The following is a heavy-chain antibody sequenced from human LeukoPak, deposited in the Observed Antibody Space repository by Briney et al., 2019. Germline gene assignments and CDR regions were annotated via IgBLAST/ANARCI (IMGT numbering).Heavy chain of an antibody. CDR3: TTVDCSGGSCSVGYFDY. CDR2: FDPEDGEI. CDR1: GYTLTDLS. J-gene: IGHJ4*02. D-gene: IGHD2-15*01. Sequence: ASVKVSCKVSGYTLTDLSIHWVRQAPGKGLEWMGGFDPEDGEIIYARKFQGSVTMTEDTSTDTAYMELSSLRSEDTAVYYCTTVDCSGGSCSVGYFDYWGQGTLVTVSS. V-gene: IGHV1-24*01.